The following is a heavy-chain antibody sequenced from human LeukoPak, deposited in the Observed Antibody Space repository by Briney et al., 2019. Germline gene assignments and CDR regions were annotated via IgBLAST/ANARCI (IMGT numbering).Heavy chain of an antibody. D-gene: IGHD1-26*01. CDR3: ATDRGVGATHALNWFDP. Sequence: ASVKVSFKVSGYTLTELSMHWVRQAPGKGLEWMGGFDPEDGETIYAQKFQGRVTMTEDTSTDTAYMELSSLRPEDTAVYYCATDRGVGATHALNWFDPWGQGTLVTVSS. CDR1: GYTLTELS. V-gene: IGHV1-24*01. J-gene: IGHJ5*02. CDR2: FDPEDGET.